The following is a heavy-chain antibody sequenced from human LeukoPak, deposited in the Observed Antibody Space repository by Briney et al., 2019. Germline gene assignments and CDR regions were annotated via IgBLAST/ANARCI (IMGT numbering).Heavy chain of an antibody. CDR1: GYTFTGYY. V-gene: IGHV1-2*02. D-gene: IGHD5-18*01. Sequence: ASVKVSCKASGYTFTGYYMHWVRQAPGQGLEWMGWINPNSGGTNYAQKFQGRVTMTRDTSISTAYMELSRLRSDDAAVYYCARDRGYSYGLMDYWGQGTLVTVSS. CDR2: INPNSGGT. CDR3: ARDRGYSYGLMDY. J-gene: IGHJ4*02.